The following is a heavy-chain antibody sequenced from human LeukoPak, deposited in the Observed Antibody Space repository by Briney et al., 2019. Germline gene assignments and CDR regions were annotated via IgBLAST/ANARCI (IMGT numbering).Heavy chain of an antibody. D-gene: IGHD3-22*01. J-gene: IGHJ3*02. CDR1: GLTFSSYG. CDR2: IRYDGSNK. CDR3: AKEYYYDSSGYYYVPHHGDAFDI. V-gene: IGHV3-30*02. Sequence: PGGSLRLSCAASGLTFSSYGMHWVRQAPGKGLEWVAFIRYDGSNKYYADSVKGRFTISRDNSKNTLYLQMNSLRAEDTAVYYCAKEYYYDSSGYYYVPHHGDAFDIWGQGTMVTVSS.